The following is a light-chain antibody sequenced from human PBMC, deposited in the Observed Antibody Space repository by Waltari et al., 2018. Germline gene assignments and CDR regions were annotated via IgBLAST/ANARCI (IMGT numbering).Light chain of an antibody. CDR3: QVWDSGSDHYV. CDR2: GAA. Sequence: SYVLTQPPSVSVAPGQPARITCDGNQIGSKTVHWYQHKPGQAPVLVVYGAAGRPAGSTERFAGSNAGNTAILPISRVDAGDEADYYCQVWDSGSDHYVFGTVTKVTVL. J-gene: IGLJ1*01. V-gene: IGLV3-21*02. CDR1: QIGSKT.